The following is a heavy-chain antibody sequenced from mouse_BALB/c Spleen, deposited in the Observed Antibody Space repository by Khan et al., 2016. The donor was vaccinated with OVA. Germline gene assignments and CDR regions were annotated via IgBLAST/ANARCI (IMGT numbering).Heavy chain of an antibody. CDR2: ISSGSSTI. V-gene: IGHV5-17*02. J-gene: IGHJ4*01. Sequence: EVELVESGGGLVQPGGSRKLSCAASGFTFSSFGMHWVRQAPEKGLEWVAYISSGSSTIYYADTVKGRFTISRDNPKKTLFLQMTSLRSEDTAMYYCARREAMDYWGQGTSVTVSS. CDR1: GFTFSSFG. CDR3: ARREAMDY.